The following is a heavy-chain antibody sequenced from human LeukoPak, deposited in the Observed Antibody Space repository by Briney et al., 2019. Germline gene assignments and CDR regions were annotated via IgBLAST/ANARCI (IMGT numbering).Heavy chain of an antibody. J-gene: IGHJ4*02. CDR1: GGSISSGGYY. V-gene: IGHV4-31*03. D-gene: IGHD3-10*01. CDR3: ARAVGGYWFRTKFDY. CDR2: IHYSGST. Sequence: PSQALSLTCTVSGGSISSGGYYWSWIRQHPGKGLEWIGYIHYSGSTYNNPSLKSRVTISVDTSKNQFSLKLSSVTAADTAVYYCARAVGGYWFRTKFDYWGQGTLVTVSS.